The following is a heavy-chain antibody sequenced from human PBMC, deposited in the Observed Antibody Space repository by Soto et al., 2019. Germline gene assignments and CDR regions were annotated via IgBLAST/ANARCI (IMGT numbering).Heavy chain of an antibody. CDR1: GYTLTSYG. CDR2: ISTSKGDT. J-gene: IGHJ4*02. Sequence: ASVKVSCKTSGYTLTSYGVAWVRQAPGQGLEWMGWISTSKGDTTYAQKFQGRVTMTTDTSTSTAYMELRSLRSDDTVVYYCATRSTAFDFWGQGTLVTVSS. V-gene: IGHV1-18*01. CDR3: ATRSTAFDF.